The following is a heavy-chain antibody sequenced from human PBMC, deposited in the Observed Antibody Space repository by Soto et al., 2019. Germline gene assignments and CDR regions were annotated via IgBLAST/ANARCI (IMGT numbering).Heavy chain of an antibody. CDR1: GDSISAYS. D-gene: IGHD5-12*01. J-gene: IGHJ4*02. Sequence: QVQLQVSAPGLVKPSETLSLTCTVSGDSISAYSWSWVRQPPGKGLEWIGNIHYNGNTKYNPSLKSRVTMSVDTSKNQFSLKLISVTAADTAKYFCAREGNLGRWLQPRDFWGQGTLVTVSS. CDR2: IHYNGNT. CDR3: AREGNLGRWLQPRDF. V-gene: IGHV4-59*01.